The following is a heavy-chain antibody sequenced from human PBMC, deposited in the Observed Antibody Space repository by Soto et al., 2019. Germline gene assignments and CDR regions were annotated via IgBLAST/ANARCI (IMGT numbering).Heavy chain of an antibody. CDR2: ISSSSSYI. CDR1: GFTFSSYS. J-gene: IGHJ6*03. Sequence: GGSLRLSCAASGFTFSSYSMNWVRQAPGKWLEWVSSISSSSSYIYYADSVKGRFTISRDNAKNSLYLQMNSLRAEDTAVYYCARGELETVTTPFYYYYYMDVWGKGTTVTVSS. D-gene: IGHD4-4*01. V-gene: IGHV3-21*01. CDR3: ARGELETVTTPFYYYYYMDV.